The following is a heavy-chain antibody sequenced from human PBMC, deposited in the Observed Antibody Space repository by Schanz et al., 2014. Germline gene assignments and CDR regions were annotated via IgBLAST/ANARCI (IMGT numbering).Heavy chain of an antibody. J-gene: IGHJ4*02. D-gene: IGHD2-15*01. CDR3: ARVGGYCSGSSCYGAFDY. CDR1: GFIFSSYG. CDR2: INRDGDST. V-gene: IGHV3-64*01. Sequence: EVQLVESGGGLVQPGGSLRLSCAASGFIFSSYGLHWVRQAPGKGLESVSAINRDGDSTYYANSVKGRFTISRDNSKNTLYLQMGSLRTEDMAVHYCARVGGYCSGSSCYGAFDYWGQGTLVAVSS.